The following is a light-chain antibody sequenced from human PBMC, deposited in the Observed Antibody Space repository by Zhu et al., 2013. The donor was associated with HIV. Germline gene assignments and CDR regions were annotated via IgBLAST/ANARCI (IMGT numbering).Light chain of an antibody. V-gene: IGKV1-5*01. J-gene: IGKJ1*01. CDR2: HAS. CDR3: QQYNSYSPWT. Sequence: DIQMTQSPSTLSASVGDRVTITCRAGQSINNWLAWYQQKPRKAPNLLIFHASILQTGVPSRFSASGSGTQFTLTITGLQPDDFATYYCQQYNSYSPWTFGQGTKVEIK. CDR1: QSINNW.